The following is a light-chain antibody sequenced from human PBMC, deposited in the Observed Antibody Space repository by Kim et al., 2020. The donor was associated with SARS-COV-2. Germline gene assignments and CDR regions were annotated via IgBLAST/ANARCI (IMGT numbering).Light chain of an antibody. CDR2: GKN. J-gene: IGLJ2*01. V-gene: IGLV3-19*01. CDR1: SLRSYY. Sequence: ALGQTVRITCQGDSLRSYYASWYQQKPGQAPVLVIYGKNNRPSGIPVRFSGSSSGNTAYLTITGAQAEDEADYYCNSRDSSGNHLIFGGGTQLTVL. CDR3: NSRDSSGNHLI.